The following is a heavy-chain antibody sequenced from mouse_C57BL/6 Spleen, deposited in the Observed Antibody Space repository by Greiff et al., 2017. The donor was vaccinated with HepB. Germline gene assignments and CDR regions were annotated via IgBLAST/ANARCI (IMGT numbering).Heavy chain of an antibody. CDR1: GFTFSSYA. D-gene: IGHD4-1*01. J-gene: IGHJ4*01. CDR2: ISDGGSYT. CDR3: ARWEAMDY. V-gene: IGHV5-4*03. Sequence: EVNVVESGGGLVKPGGSLKLSCAASGFTFSSYAMSWVRQTPEKRLEWVATISDGGSYTYYPDNVKGRFTISRDNAKNNLYLQMSHLKSEDTAMYYCARWEAMDYWGQGTSVTVSS.